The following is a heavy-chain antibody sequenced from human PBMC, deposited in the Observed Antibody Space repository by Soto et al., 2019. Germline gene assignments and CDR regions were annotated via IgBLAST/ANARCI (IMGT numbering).Heavy chain of an antibody. CDR2: IGTSGTPT. Sequence: DVQLLESGGDLVLPGGSLRLSCIASGFTFRSYAMAWVRQAPGEDLEWVSAIGTSGTPTLYADSVKSRFSISRDDSRNTVSLQMNSLGVEDTATYYCTRILWSSRRDALDIWGQGTTVTVSS. V-gene: IGHV3-23*01. CDR3: TRILWSSRRDALDI. D-gene: IGHD2-21*01. J-gene: IGHJ6*02. CDR1: GFTFRSYA.